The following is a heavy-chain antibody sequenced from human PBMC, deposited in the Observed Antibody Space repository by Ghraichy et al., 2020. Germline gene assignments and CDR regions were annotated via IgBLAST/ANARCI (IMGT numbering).Heavy chain of an antibody. CDR3: ARGQDDYVWGSYRFKTVYYYYYGMDV. CDR1: GGSISSYY. V-gene: IGHV4-59*01. J-gene: IGHJ6*02. CDR2: IYYSGST. D-gene: IGHD3-16*02. Sequence: SETLSLTCTVSGGSISSYYWSWIRQPPGKGLEWIGYIYYSGSTNYNPSLKSRVTISVDTSKNQFSLKLSSVTAADTAVYYCARGQDDYVWGSYRFKTVYYYYYGMDVWGQGTTVTVSS.